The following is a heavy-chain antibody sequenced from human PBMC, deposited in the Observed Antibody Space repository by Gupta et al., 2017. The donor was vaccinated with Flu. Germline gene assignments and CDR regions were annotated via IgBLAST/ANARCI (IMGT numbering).Heavy chain of an antibody. Sequence: QLQLQESGPGLVKPSETLSLTCTVPGGSISSSSYSWGWIRPPPGKGLEWIGSIYYSGSTYYNPSLKSRLTISVDTSKNQFSLKLSSVTAADTAVYYCARVWWFGSIAVAGTEYYFDYWGQGTLVTVSS. CDR2: IYYSGST. V-gene: IGHV4-39*01. D-gene: IGHD6-19*01. J-gene: IGHJ4*02. CDR3: ARVWWFGSIAVAGTEYYFDY. CDR1: GGSISSSSYS.